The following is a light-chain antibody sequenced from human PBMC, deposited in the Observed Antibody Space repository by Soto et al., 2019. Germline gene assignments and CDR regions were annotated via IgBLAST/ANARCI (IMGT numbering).Light chain of an antibody. CDR3: SSYTSSSTLVV. Sequence: QSALTQPASVSGSPGQSITISCTGTSSDVGGYNYVSWYQQHTGKAPKLMNYDVSNRPSGVSNRFSGSKSGNTASLTISGLQAEDEADYYCSSYTSSSTLVVFGGGTKVTVI. J-gene: IGLJ2*01. CDR2: DVS. V-gene: IGLV2-14*01. CDR1: SSDVGGYNY.